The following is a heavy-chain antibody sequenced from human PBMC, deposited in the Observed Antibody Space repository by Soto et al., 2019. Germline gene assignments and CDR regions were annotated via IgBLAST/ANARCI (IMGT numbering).Heavy chain of an antibody. D-gene: IGHD1-1*01. J-gene: IGHJ4*02. CDR2: IYYSGST. CDR1: GGSISSGGYS. CDR3: ARDNWNAFDY. Sequence: SETLSLTCAVSGGSISSGGYSWSWIRQPPGKGLEWIGYIYYSGSTYYNPSLKSRVTISVDTSKNQFSLKLSSVTAADTAVYYCARDNWNAFDYWGQGTLVTVSS. V-gene: IGHV4-30-2*05.